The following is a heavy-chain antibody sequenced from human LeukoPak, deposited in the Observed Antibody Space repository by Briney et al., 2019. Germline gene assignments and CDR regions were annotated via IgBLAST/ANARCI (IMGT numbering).Heavy chain of an antibody. J-gene: IGHJ4*02. D-gene: IGHD2-2*01. CDR3: ASSTQISKYADY. V-gene: IGHV4-39*01. CDR2: IYYSGRT. Sequence: SETLSLTCTVSGGSISSSGYYWGCIRQPPGKGLEWIGSIYYSGRTYYNPSLKSRVTISVDTSKNQFSLKLSSVTAADTAVYYCASSTQISKYADYWGQGALVTVSS. CDR1: GGSISSSGYY.